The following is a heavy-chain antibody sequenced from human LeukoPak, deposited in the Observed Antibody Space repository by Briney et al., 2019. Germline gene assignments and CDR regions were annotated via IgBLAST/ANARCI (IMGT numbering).Heavy chain of an antibody. CDR1: GGSISSYY. CDR3: ARTGDGYNYYNYYYMDV. D-gene: IGHD5-24*01. V-gene: IGHV4-59*01. Sequence: SETLSLTCTVSGGSISSYYWSWIRQPPGKGLEWIGYIYYSGSTNYNPSLKSRVTISVDMPNNQFSLKMSSVTAADTAVYYCARTGDGYNYYNYYYMDVWGKGTTVTVTS. J-gene: IGHJ6*03. CDR2: IYYSGST.